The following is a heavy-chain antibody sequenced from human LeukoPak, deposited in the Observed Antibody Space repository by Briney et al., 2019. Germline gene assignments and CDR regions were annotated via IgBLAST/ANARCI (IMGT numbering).Heavy chain of an antibody. CDR1: GGSFSGYY. CDR3: ARGGSGWYTYFDL. CDR2: INHRGST. J-gene: IGHJ2*01. D-gene: IGHD6-19*01. Sequence: SETLSLTCAVYGGSFSGYYWMWIRQPPEKGLEWIGEINHRGSTNYNPSLKSRVTISVDTPKSQLSLKLSSVTAADTAVYFCARGGSGWYTYFDLWGRGTLVTVSS. V-gene: IGHV4-34*01.